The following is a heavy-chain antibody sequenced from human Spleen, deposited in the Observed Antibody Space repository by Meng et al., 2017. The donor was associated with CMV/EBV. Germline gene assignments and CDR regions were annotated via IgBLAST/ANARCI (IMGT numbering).Heavy chain of an antibody. J-gene: IGHJ4*02. CDR1: GGSVGNGSHY. D-gene: IGHD1-1*01. V-gene: IGHV4-61*03. Sequence: LTCSVSGGSVGNGSHYWSWIRQPPGKGLEWIAYVYYSGSINHNPSLRSRVTISIDTSKNHFSLRLSSVTAADTAVYYCASSSVEFEHWGQGTLVTVSS. CDR3: ASSSVEFEH. CDR2: VYYSGSI.